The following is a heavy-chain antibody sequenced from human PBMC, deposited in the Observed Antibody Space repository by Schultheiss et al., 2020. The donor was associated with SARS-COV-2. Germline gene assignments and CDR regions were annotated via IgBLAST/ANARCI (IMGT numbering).Heavy chain of an antibody. D-gene: IGHD6-6*01. CDR1: RYTFTGYY. J-gene: IGHJ4*02. V-gene: IGHV1-2*02. CDR3: ARAEYSSSFDY. CDR2: INPNSGGT. Sequence: ASVKVSCKASRYTFTGYYMHWVRQAPGQGLEWMGWINPNSGGTNYAQKFQGRVTMTRDTSTSTVYMELSSLRSEDTAVYYCARAEYSSSFDYWGQGTLVTVSS.